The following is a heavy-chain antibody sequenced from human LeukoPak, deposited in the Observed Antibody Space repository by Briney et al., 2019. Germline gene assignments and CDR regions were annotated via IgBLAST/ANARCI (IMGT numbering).Heavy chain of an antibody. CDR1: GYSFTTYW. CDR3: ASHSKSYSSGWYAEPGRGREAFDI. D-gene: IGHD6-19*01. Sequence: GESLKISCKGSGYSFTTYWIGWLRQMPGKGLEWMGIIYPGDSDTRYSPSFQGQVTISADKSISTAYLQWSSLKASDTAMYYCASHSKSYSSGWYAEPGRGREAFDIWGQGTMVTVSS. J-gene: IGHJ3*02. V-gene: IGHV5-51*01. CDR2: IYPGDSDT.